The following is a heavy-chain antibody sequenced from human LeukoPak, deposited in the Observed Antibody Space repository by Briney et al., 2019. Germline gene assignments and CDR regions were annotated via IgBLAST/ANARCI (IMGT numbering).Heavy chain of an antibody. CDR1: GYTFTSYA. J-gene: IGHJ4*02. V-gene: IGHV1-3*01. D-gene: IGHD2-15*01. CDR3: ARYSSVVDFDY. Sequence: ASVKVSCKASGYTFTSYAMHWVRQAPGQRLEWMGWINAGNGNTKYSQKFQGRVTITGDTSASTAYMELSSLRSEDTAVYYCARYSSVVDFDYWGQGTLVTVSS. CDR2: INAGNGNT.